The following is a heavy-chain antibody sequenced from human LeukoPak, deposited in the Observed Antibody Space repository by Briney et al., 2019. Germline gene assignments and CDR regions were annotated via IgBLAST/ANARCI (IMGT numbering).Heavy chain of an antibody. CDR1: GFTFSSYA. Sequence: GGSLRLSCAASGFTFSSYAMSWVRQAPGKGLEWVAVIWYDGSNKYYADSVKGRFTISRDNSKNTLYLQMNSLRAEDTAVYYCARGQDGYNHLDYWGQGTLVTVSS. CDR3: ARGQDGYNHLDY. J-gene: IGHJ4*02. CDR2: IWYDGSNK. V-gene: IGHV3-33*08. D-gene: IGHD5-24*01.